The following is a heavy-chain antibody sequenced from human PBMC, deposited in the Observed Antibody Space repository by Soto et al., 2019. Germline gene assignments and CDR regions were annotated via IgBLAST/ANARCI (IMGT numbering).Heavy chain of an antibody. V-gene: IGHV3-74*01. J-gene: IGHJ4*02. Sequence: EVQLVESGGGLVQPGESLRLSCAASGFTFSGHWMHWVRQAPGKGLVWVSRIDNYGRKTHYADSVRGRFTISRDNAKNTLHLQMNSLRVDDTAVYYCARDHSGTTSIDFWGQGTLVTVSS. CDR2: IDNYGRKT. CDR1: GFTFSGHW. CDR3: ARDHSGTTSIDF. D-gene: IGHD1-7*01.